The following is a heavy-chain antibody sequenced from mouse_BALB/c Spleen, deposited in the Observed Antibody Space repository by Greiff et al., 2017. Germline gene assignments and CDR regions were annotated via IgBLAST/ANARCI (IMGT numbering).Heavy chain of an antibody. J-gene: IGHJ4*01. V-gene: IGHV5-15*02. D-gene: IGHD2-14*01. CDR3: ARDGGYRYDGAMDY. CDR1: GFTFSDYG. Sequence: EVQVVESGGGLVQPGGSRKLSCAASGFTFSDYGMAWVRQAPGKGPEWVAFISNLAYSIYYADTVTGRFTISRENAKNTLYLEMSSLRSEDTAMYYCARDGGYRYDGAMDYWGQGTSVTVSS. CDR2: ISNLAYSI.